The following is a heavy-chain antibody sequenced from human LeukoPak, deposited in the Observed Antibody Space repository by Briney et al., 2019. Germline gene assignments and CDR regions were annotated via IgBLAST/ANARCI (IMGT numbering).Heavy chain of an antibody. V-gene: IGHV4-39*01. Sequence: PSETLSLTCTVSGGSISSSSYYWGWLRQPPGKGLEWIGSIYYSGSTYYNPSLKSRVTISVDTSKHQFSLKLSSVTAADTAVYYCARLGGGGIAALMDNWFDPWGQGTLVTVSS. D-gene: IGHD6-13*01. J-gene: IGHJ5*02. CDR2: IYYSGST. CDR3: ARLGGGGIAALMDNWFDP. CDR1: GGSISSSSYY.